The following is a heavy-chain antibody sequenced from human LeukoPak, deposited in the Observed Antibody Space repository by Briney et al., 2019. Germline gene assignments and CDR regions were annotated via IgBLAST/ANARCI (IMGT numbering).Heavy chain of an antibody. D-gene: IGHD4-17*01. CDR1: GYTFTDYY. Sequence: ASVKVSCKASGYTFTDYYMHWVRQAPGQGLEWVGWINPNSGGTNYAQKFQGRVTMTRDTSITTVYMDLGRLTSDDTAVYFCARDRSTVSGDNWFDPWGQGTLVTVSS. CDR2: INPNSGGT. J-gene: IGHJ5*02. V-gene: IGHV1-2*02. CDR3: ARDRSTVSGDNWFDP.